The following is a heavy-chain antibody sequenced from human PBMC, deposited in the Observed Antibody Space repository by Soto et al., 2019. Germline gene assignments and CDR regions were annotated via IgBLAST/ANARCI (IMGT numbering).Heavy chain of an antibody. V-gene: IGHV3-33*01. J-gene: IGHJ3*02. D-gene: IGHD1-1*01. Sequence: QVQLVESGGGWVQPGRSLRLSCEATGFSFTTYGMHWVRQAPGKGLEWVAVIGYDGNNKYYADSVEGRFTISRDNSKNTVYLQMKSLRGDDTAVYYCARGGVTGIVGIFGGPLDIWGQGTVVTVSS. CDR2: IGYDGNNK. CDR3: ARGGVTGIVGIFGGPLDI. CDR1: GFSFTTYG.